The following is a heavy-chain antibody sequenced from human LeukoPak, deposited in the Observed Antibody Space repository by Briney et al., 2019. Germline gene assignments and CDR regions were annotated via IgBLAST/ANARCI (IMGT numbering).Heavy chain of an antibody. CDR2: ISYDGSNK. CDR1: GFNFSSYA. CDR3: ARVRTVTTPLYFDY. D-gene: IGHD4-17*01. J-gene: IGHJ4*02. V-gene: IGHV3-30-3*01. Sequence: GGSLRLSCAASGFNFSSYAMHWVRQAPGKGLEWVAVISYDGSNKYYADSVKGRFTISRDNSKNTLYLQMNSLRAEDTAVYYCARVRTVTTPLYFDYWGQGTLVTVSS.